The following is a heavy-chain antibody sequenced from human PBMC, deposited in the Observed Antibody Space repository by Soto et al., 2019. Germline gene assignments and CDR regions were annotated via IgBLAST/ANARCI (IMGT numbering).Heavy chain of an antibody. J-gene: IGHJ4*02. D-gene: IGHD3-3*01. V-gene: IGHV1-8*01. Sequence: QVQLVQSGAEVKKPGASVKVSCKASGYTFTSYDINWVRQATGQGLEWMGWMNPNSGNTGYAQKFQGRVTMTRKTSISTAYMELSSLRSDDTAVYYCARGRRGGTYYDFWSGYSPGGYWGQGTLVTVSS. CDR1: GYTFTSYD. CDR3: ARGRRGGTYYDFWSGYSPGGY. CDR2: MNPNSGNT.